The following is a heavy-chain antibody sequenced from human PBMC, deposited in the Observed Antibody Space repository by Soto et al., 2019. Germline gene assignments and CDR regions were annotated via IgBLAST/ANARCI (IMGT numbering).Heavy chain of an antibody. D-gene: IGHD3-10*01. CDR1: GGSISSYY. CDR3: ARRLWFGDSSWFDP. V-gene: IGHV4-4*07. Sequence: QVQLQESGPGLVKPSETLSLTCTVSGGSISSYYWSWIRQPAGKGLEWIGRIYTSGSTNYNPSLKSRVTMSVDPSKNQFSLKLSSVTAADTAVYYCARRLWFGDSSWFDPWGQGTLVTVSS. J-gene: IGHJ5*02. CDR2: IYTSGST.